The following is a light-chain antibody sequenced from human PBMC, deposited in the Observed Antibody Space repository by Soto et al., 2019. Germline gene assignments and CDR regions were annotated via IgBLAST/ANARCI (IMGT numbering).Light chain of an antibody. CDR1: QTISSW. CDR3: QHYNSYSEE. V-gene: IGKV1-5*03. J-gene: IGKJ1*01. CDR2: KAS. Sequence: DIQMTQSPSTLSGSVGDRVTITCRASQTISSWLAWYQQKPGKAPKLLIYKASTLKSGVPSRFSGRGSGTEFTLTISSLQPDDFATYYCQHYNSYSEEFGQGTKVELK.